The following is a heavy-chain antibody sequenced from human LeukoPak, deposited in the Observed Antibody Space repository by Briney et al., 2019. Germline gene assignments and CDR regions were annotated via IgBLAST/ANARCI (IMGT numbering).Heavy chain of an antibody. CDR1: GGSISSGDYY. J-gene: IGHJ5*02. CDR3: ARVLSATGSSWNNWFDP. CDR2: IYYSGST. V-gene: IGHV4-30-4*01. Sequence: SETLSLTCTVSGGSISSGDYYWSWIRQPPGKGLEWIGYIYYSGSTYYNPSLKSRVTISADTSKNQFSLKLSSVTAADTAVYYCARVLSATGSSWNNWFDPWGQGTLVTVSS. D-gene: IGHD6-13*01.